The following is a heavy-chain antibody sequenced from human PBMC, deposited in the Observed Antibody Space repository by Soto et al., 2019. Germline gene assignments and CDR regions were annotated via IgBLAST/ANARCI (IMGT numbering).Heavy chain of an antibody. V-gene: IGHV5-51*01. CDR1: GYSFTTYW. Sequence: PGESLKISCKGSGYSFTTYWIGWVRQMPGKGLEWMGIIYPGDSDTRYSPSFQGQVIISVDKSISTAYLQWSSLKASDTAMYYCATCGSFSSNWYSPDYWGQGTLVTVSS. J-gene: IGHJ4*02. CDR3: ATCGSFSSNWYSPDY. CDR2: IYPGDSDT. D-gene: IGHD6-13*01.